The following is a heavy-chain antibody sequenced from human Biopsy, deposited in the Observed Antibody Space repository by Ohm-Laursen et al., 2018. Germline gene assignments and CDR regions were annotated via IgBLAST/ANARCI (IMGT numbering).Heavy chain of an antibody. V-gene: IGHV4-34*01. J-gene: IGHJ6*02. CDR1: GESFNGYY. CDR3: VRGVDYYDPYHYYALDV. CDR2: INHSGRT. Sequence: TLSLTCTVYGESFNGYYWSWIRQPPGKGLEGIGEINHSGRTNYNPSLKSRVTISVDTSKNQFSLKVRSVTAADTAVYYCVRGVDYYDPYHYYALDVWGQGTTVTVSS. D-gene: IGHD3-22*01.